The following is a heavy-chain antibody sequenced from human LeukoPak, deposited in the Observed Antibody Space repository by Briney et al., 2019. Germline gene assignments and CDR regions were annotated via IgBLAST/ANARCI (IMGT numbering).Heavy chain of an antibody. V-gene: IGHV3-21*01. CDR3: ARGNYYCGGDCYTAEYFQH. CDR2: ISSTGNYI. D-gene: IGHD2-21*02. Sequence: GGSLRLSCAASGFTFITYSMNWVRQAPEKGLEWVSSISSTGNYIYYADSVKGRSTISRDNAKNSLYLQMDSLRAEDTAVYYCARGNYYCGGDCYTAEYFQHWGQGTLVTVSS. CDR1: GFTFITYS. J-gene: IGHJ1*01.